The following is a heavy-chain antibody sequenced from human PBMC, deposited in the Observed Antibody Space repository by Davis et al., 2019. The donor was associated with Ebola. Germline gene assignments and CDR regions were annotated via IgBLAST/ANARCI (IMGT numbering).Heavy chain of an antibody. CDR3: ARSAGDYGAFDI. CDR1: GYTFTGYY. D-gene: IGHD4-17*01. CDR2: INPNSGGT. V-gene: IGHV1-2*02. J-gene: IGHJ3*02. Sequence: ASVKISCKASGYTFTGYYMHWVRQAPGQGLEWMGWINPNSGGTNYAQKLQGRVTMTTDTSTSTAYMELRSLRSDDTAVYYCARSAGDYGAFDIWGQGTMVTVSS.